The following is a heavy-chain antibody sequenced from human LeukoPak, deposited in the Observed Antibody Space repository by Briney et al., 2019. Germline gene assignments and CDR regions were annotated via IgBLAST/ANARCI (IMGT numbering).Heavy chain of an antibody. D-gene: IGHD6-13*01. CDR2: IYTSGST. V-gene: IGHV4-61*02. Sequence: SETLSLTCTVSGGSISSGNYYWTWIRQPAGKGLEWIGRIYTSGSTNYSPSLKSRVTISVDTSKNQFSLKLSSVTAADTAVYYCARDLFSSSWYSYFDYWGQGTLVTVSS. J-gene: IGHJ4*02. CDR3: ARDLFSSSWYSYFDY. CDR1: GGSISSGNYY.